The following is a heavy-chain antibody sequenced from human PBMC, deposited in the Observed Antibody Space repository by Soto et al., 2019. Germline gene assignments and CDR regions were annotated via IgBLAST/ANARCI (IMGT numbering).Heavy chain of an antibody. V-gene: IGHV1-58*02. J-gene: IGHJ6*03. CDR1: GFTFTSSA. CDR3: AVYNYYGSGSYYKSYYYYYMDV. CDR2: IVVGSGNT. Sequence: GASVKVSCKASGFTFTSSAMQWVRQARGQRLEWIGWIVVGSGNTNYAQKFQERVTITRDMSTSTAYMELSSLRSEDTAVYYCAVYNYYGSGSYYKSYYYYYMDVWGKGTTVTVSS. D-gene: IGHD3-10*01.